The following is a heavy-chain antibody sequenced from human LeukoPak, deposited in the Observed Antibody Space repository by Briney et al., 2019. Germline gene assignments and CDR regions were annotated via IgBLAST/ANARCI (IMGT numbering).Heavy chain of an antibody. V-gene: IGHV1-2*02. CDR1: GYTFTGYY. CDR3: AREGREFGPHKLAGFDY. D-gene: IGHD3-10*01. CDR2: INPNSGAT. Sequence: ASVKVSCKASGYTFTGYYMHWVRQAPGQGLEWMGWINPNSGATNYVQEFQGRVTMTRDTSITTAYMELSGLRSDDTAVYYCAREGREFGPHKLAGFDYWGQGTLVTVSS. J-gene: IGHJ4*02.